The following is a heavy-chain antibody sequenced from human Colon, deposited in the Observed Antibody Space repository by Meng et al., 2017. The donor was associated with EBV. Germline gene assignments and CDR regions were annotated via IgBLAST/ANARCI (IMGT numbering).Heavy chain of an antibody. V-gene: IGHV4-34*12. J-gene: IGHJ4*02. CDR1: GGSLSGAY. CDR2: IIHGGSP. D-gene: IGHD2-8*02. Sequence: QVQLQQWGAGRLKPSETLSLTCAVKGGSLSGAYWNWIRQPPGKGLEWIGEIIHGGSPSYNPSLKSRVTISIDTSKNQLSLMLSSVTAADTAVYYCARRPTGIDYWGQGTLVTVSS. CDR3: ARRPTGIDY.